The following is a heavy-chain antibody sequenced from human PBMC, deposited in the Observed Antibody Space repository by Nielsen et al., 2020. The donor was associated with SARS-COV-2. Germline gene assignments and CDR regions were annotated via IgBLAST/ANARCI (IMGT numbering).Heavy chain of an antibody. CDR2: INAGNGNT. Sequence: ASVKVSCKASGYTFTSYAMHWVRQAPGQRLEWMGWINAGNGNTKYSQKFQGRVTITRDISASTAYMELSSLRSEDTAVYYCARMAGYYDSSGYYYPFWGQGTLVTVSS. J-gene: IGHJ4*02. CDR1: GYTFTSYA. CDR3: ARMAGYYDSSGYYYPF. D-gene: IGHD3-22*01. V-gene: IGHV1-3*01.